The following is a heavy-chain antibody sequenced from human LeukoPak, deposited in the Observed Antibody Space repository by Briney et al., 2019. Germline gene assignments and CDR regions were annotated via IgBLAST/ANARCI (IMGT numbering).Heavy chain of an antibody. V-gene: IGHV3-20*04. CDR3: ARDRTVTTSLFDY. J-gene: IGHJ4*02. D-gene: IGHD4-17*01. CDR1: GFTFDYYG. CDR2: INWNGGST. Sequence: GSLRLSCAASGFTFDYYGMSWVRQAPGKGLEWVSGINWNGGSTGYADSVKGRFTISRDNAKNSLYLRMDSLRAEDTALYYCARDRTVTTSLFDYWGQGTLVTVSS.